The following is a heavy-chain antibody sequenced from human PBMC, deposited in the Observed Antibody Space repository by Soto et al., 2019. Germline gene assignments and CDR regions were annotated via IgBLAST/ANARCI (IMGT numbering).Heavy chain of an antibody. CDR1: GFTFSSYV. D-gene: IGHD3-9*01. V-gene: IGHV3-30*03. CDR3: AIGFERAPENHWHGLDV. Sequence: PGGSLRLSCAASGFTFSSYVFHWVRQVPGKGLEWVAVISYDGSNKYYADSVKGRFTISRDNSKNTLYMQMNSLRGEDTALYYCAIGFERAPENHWHGLDVWGQGTTVIVSS. J-gene: IGHJ6*02. CDR2: ISYDGSNK.